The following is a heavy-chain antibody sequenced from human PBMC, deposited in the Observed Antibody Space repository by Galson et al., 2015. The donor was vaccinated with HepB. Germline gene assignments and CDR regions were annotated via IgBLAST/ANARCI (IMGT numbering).Heavy chain of an antibody. CDR3: ARGNLLVVVTAIDQSARSAFDI. Sequence: SVKVSCKASGGTFSSYAISWVRQAPGQGLEWMGRIIPILGIANYAQKFQGRVTITADKSTSTAYMELSSLRSEDTAVYYCARGNLLVVVTAIDQSARSAFDIWGQGTMVTVSS. J-gene: IGHJ3*02. V-gene: IGHV1-69*04. CDR2: IIPILGIA. CDR1: GGTFSSYA. D-gene: IGHD2-21*02.